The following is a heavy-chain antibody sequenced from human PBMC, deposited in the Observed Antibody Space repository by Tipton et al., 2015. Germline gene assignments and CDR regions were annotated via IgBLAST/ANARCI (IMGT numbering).Heavy chain of an antibody. J-gene: IGHJ5*02. CDR3: ARGGNNWCDP. CDR2: VYTSGST. CDR1: VGSITSSY. V-gene: IGHV4-4*07. D-gene: IGHD2-15*01. Sequence: LVKPTETLSLTCSVSVGSITSSYWSWIRQPAGKGLEWIGRVYTSGSTYYNPSFKSRVTMSIDTSKNQFSLKLTSVTAADTAVYYCARGGNNWCDPWGQGTLVIVSS.